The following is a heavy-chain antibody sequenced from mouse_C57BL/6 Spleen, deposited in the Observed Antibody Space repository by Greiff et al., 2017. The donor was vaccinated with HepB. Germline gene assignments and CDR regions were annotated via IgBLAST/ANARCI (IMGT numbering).Heavy chain of an antibody. Sequence: QVQLQQPGAELVRPGSSVKLSCKASGYTFTSYWMDWVKQRPGQGLEWIGNIYPSDSETHYNQKFEDKATLTVDKSSSTAYMQLSSLTSEDSAVYYCARGEDQYFDVWGTGTTVTVSS. V-gene: IGHV1-61*01. CDR1: GYTFTSYW. CDR2: IYPSDSET. CDR3: ARGEDQYFDV. J-gene: IGHJ1*03.